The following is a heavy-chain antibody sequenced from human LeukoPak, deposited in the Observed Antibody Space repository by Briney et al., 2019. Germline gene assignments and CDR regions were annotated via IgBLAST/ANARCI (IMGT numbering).Heavy chain of an antibody. CDR1: GDSLSMQY. V-gene: IGHV4-59*11. D-gene: IGHD3-10*01. CDR2: IYYRGRN. J-gene: IGHJ5*02. CDR3: ARGDAMLRGVIDEIDP. Sequence: SETLSLTRAVSGDSLSMQYGRWMRHPPGKGLECIGYIYYRGRNNYNPSLKSRASMSVDTSKNQVSLRLSSVTAADTAVYYCARGDAMLRGVIDEIDPWGQGTLVTVSS.